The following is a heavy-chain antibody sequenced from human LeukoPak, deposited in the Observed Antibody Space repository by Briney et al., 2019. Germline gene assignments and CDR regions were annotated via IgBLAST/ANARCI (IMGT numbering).Heavy chain of an antibody. J-gene: IGHJ4*02. CDR3: ARGDYGDYGDY. Sequence: SETLSLTCAVYGGSFSGYYWSWIRQPPGKGLERIGEINHSGSTNYNPSLKSRVTISVDTSKNQFSLKLSPVTAADTAVYYCARGDYGDYGDYWGQGTLVTVSS. V-gene: IGHV4-34*01. CDR2: INHSGST. D-gene: IGHD4-17*01. CDR1: GGSFSGYY.